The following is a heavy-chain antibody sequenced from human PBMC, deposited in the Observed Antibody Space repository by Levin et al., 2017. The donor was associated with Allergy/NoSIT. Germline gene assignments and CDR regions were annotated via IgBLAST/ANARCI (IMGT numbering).Heavy chain of an antibody. CDR1: GYTFTSYA. CDR2: INAGNGNT. V-gene: IGHV1-3*01. D-gene: IGHD4-17*01. J-gene: IGHJ4*02. CDR3: ARAPTVTLVPYYFDY. Sequence: ASVKVSCKASGYTFTSYAMHWVRQAPGQRLEWMGWINAGNGNTKYSQKFQGRVTITRDTSASTAYMELSSLRSEDTAVYYCARAPTVTLVPYYFDYWGQGTLVTVSS.